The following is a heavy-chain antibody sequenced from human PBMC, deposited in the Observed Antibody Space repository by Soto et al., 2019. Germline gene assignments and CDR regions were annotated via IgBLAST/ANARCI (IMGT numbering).Heavy chain of an antibody. Sequence: QVQLVQSGAAVKKPGSSVKVSCKASGGTFSSYAISWVRQAPGQGLEWMGGIILIFGTANYAQKFQGRVTNTADKSTSTAYMELSSLRSEDTAVYYCAREGGRPVLRYFDGFSDAFDILGQGTMVTVSA. V-gene: IGHV1-69*06. D-gene: IGHD3-9*01. CDR2: IILIFGTA. CDR1: GGTFSSYA. CDR3: AREGGRPVLRYFDGFSDAFDI. J-gene: IGHJ3*02.